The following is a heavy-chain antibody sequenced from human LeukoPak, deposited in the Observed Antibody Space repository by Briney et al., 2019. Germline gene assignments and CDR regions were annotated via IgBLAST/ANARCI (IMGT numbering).Heavy chain of an antibody. CDR2: IYYSGST. D-gene: IGHD3-10*01. CDR3: ARENTGVIDY. J-gene: IGHJ4*02. V-gene: IGHV4-39*07. Sequence: PSETLSLTCTVSGGSISSSSYYWGWIRQPPGKGLEWIGSIYYSGSTYYNPSLKSRVTISVDTSKNQFSLKLSSVTAADTAVYYCARENTGVIDYWGQGTLVTVSP. CDR1: GGSISSSSYY.